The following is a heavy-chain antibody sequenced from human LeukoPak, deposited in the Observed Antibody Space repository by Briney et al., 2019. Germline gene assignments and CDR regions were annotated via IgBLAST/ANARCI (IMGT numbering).Heavy chain of an antibody. V-gene: IGHV3-53*01. CDR1: GFTVSSNY. CDR3: ASFYNYDFWSGYYY. CDR2: IYSGGST. D-gene: IGHD3-3*01. Sequence: GGSLRLSCAASGFTVSSNYMSWVRQAPGKGLEWVSVIYSGGSTYYADSVKGRFTISRDNSKNTLYLQMNSLRAEDTAVYYCASFYNYDFWSGYYYWGQGTLVTASS. J-gene: IGHJ4*02.